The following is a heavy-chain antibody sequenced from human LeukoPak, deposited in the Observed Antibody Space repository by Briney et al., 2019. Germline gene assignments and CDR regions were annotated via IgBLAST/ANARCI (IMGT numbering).Heavy chain of an antibody. Sequence: PSETLSLTCTVSGGSISSGDSYWSWIRQPPGKGLEWIGRIYTSGSTNYNPSLKSRVTMSVDTSKNQFSLKLSSVTAADTAVYYCARDGKAAAGEHFDYWGQGTLVTVSS. J-gene: IGHJ4*02. CDR3: ARDGKAAAGEHFDY. CDR1: GGSISSGDSY. CDR2: IYTSGST. V-gene: IGHV4-61*02. D-gene: IGHD6-13*01.